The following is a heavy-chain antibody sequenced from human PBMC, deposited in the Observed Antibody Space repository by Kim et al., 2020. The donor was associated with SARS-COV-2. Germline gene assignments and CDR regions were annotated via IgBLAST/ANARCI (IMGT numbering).Heavy chain of an antibody. D-gene: IGHD6-13*01. Sequence: SETLSLSCTVSGGSISTSSYYWAWIRQPPGKGLEWIGSIYYSGSTDYNPSLESRVAISLDTSKNQFSLRLNSVTAADTAVYYCAREKFSRSWYENWIDPWGQGILVTVSS. CDR1: GGSISTSSYY. CDR3: AREKFSRSWYENWIDP. J-gene: IGHJ5*02. CDR2: IYYSGST. V-gene: IGHV4-39*07.